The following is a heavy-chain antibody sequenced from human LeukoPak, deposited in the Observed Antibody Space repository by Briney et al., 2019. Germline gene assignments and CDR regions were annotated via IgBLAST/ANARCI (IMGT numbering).Heavy chain of an antibody. CDR2: INHSGST. V-gene: IGHV4-34*01. CDR1: GGSFSGYY. J-gene: IGHJ5*02. D-gene: IGHD6-6*01. CDR3: ARESLSSMGPRWFDP. Sequence: PSETLSLTCAVYGGSFSGYYWSWIRQPPGKGLEWIGEINHSGSTYYNPSLKSRVTISVDRSKNQFSLKLSSVTAADTAVYYCARESLSSMGPRWFDPWGQGTLVTVSS.